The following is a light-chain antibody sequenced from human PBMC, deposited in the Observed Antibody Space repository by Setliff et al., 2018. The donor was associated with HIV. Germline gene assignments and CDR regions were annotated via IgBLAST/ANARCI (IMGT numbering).Light chain of an antibody. J-gene: IGLJ3*02. CDR2: RNN. CDR3: ATWDDSLTGWV. CDR1: SSNIGSNY. Sequence: QSVLTQPPSASGTPGQRVTISCSGSSSNIGSNYLCWYQQVPGTAPKLLIYRNNQRPSGVPDRFSASKSGSSASLAISGLRSEDEADYYCATWDDSLTGWVFGGGTQLTV. V-gene: IGLV1-47*01.